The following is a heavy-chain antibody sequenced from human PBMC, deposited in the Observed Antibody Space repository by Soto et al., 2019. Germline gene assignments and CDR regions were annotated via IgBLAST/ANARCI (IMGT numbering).Heavy chain of an antibody. CDR1: GFIFSDFS. D-gene: IGHD3-22*01. CDR3: AKGMADFYDSSGYLEY. Sequence: EVQLVESGGGLVKPGGSLRLSCAVSGFIFSDFSMNWVRQAPGKGLEWVASIGSSGGNSFYADSVKGRFIISRDNAKTSLDLQINSLRAEDTAVYYCAKGMADFYDSSGYLEYWGQGTLVTVSS. CDR2: IGSSGGNS. J-gene: IGHJ4*02. V-gene: IGHV3-21*01.